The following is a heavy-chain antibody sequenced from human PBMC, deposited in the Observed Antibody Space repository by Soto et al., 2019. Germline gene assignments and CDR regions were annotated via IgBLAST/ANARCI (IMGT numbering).Heavy chain of an antibody. CDR3: AKATATGGGAFEI. J-gene: IGHJ3*02. V-gene: IGHV3-23*01. CDR1: GFICSSYD. CDR2: ILVGGST. Sequence: GGSLRLSCAASGFICSSYDMSWVRQAPGKGLEWVSTILVGGSTHYEDSVKGRFTISRDTSKNTVYLQMNSLTAGDTAVYYCAKATATGGGAFEICGQGTMVTVSS. D-gene: IGHD2-8*02.